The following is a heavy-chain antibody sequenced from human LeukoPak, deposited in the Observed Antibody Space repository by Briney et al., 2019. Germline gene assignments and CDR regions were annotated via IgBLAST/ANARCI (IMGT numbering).Heavy chain of an antibody. CDR1: GFTFSSYG. V-gene: IGHV3-33*06. CDR3: AKDQGTYCSGGRCYSGYFES. J-gene: IGHJ4*02. CDR2: IWSDESNM. Sequence: GGSLRLSCIASGFTFSSYGMHWVRQAPGKGLEWVALIWSDESNMYYADSVKGRFTISRDNSKNTVYLHMNSLRADDTAVYYCAKDQGTYCSGGRCYSGYFESWGQGSLVTVSS. D-gene: IGHD2-15*01.